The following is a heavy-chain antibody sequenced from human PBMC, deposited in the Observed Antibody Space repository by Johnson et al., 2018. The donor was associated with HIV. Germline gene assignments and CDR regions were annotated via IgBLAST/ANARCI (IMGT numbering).Heavy chain of an antibody. Sequence: VQLVESGGGLVQPGGSRRLSCAASGFTFGDYSMHWVRQAPGKGLEWVSGISWNSGSIGYADSLMGRFTISRDNAKKSLYLQINSMGAEDTALYYCARARFSGSYYNTVVDAFDIWGQGTMVTVSS. CDR3: ARARFSGSYYNTVVDAFDI. D-gene: IGHD1-26*01. CDR2: ISWNSGSI. V-gene: IGHV3-9*01. CDR1: GFTFGDYS. J-gene: IGHJ3*02.